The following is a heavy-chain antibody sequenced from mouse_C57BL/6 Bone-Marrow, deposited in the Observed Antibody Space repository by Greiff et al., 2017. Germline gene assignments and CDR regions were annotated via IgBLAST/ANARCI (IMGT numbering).Heavy chain of an antibody. V-gene: IGHV1-82*01. CDR2: IYPGDGDT. J-gene: IGHJ3*01. D-gene: IGHD2-2*01. Sequence: QVQLQQSGPELVKPGASVKISCKASGYAFSSSWMNWVKQRPGKGLEWIGRIYPGDGDTNYNGKFKGKATLTADKASSTAYMQLSSLTSEDSAVYVWAIGHGYAFAYWGKGTLGTVSA. CDR3: AIGHGYAFAY. CDR1: GYAFSSSW.